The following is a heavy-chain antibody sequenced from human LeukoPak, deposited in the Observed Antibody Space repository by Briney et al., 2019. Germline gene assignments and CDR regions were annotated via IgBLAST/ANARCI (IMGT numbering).Heavy chain of an antibody. CDR2: VIPIFGTA. V-gene: IGHV1-69*13. CDR1: GYTFTSYG. CDR3: ARGDTPPHIVVVPEGPKNYYYYYMDV. D-gene: IGHD2-2*01. Sequence: PGASVKVSCKASGYTFTSYGISWVRQAPGQGLEWVGGVIPIFGTANYAQKFQGRATITADESTSTAYKELSSLRSEDTAVYYCARGDTPPHIVVVPEGPKNYYYYYMDVWGKGTTVTVSS. J-gene: IGHJ6*03.